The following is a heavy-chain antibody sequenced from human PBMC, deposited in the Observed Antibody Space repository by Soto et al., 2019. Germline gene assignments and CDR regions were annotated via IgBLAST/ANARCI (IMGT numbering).Heavy chain of an antibody. CDR2: ISGSDNTT. J-gene: IGHJ6*02. Sequence: GESQRLLCAASGFTFSSYAMSCVRQAPGKGLEWVSAISGSDNTTYYADSVKGRFTISRDNYKNTLYLQMNSLRADDTALYYCDPMGVWGQGTKVTVS. V-gene: IGHV3-23*01. CDR3: DPMGV. CDR1: GFTFSSYA.